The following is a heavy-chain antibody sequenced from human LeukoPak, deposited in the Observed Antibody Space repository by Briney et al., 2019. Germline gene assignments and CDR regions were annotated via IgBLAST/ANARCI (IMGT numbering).Heavy chain of an antibody. CDR3: ARGSGYYDSSGYYNFDY. D-gene: IGHD3-22*01. V-gene: IGHV1-2*02. J-gene: IGHJ4*02. Sequence: ASVKVSCKASGYTFTGYHMHWVRQAPGQGLEWMGWVNPNSGSTKYAQKFQDRVTMTRDTYISTAYMELSRLRSDDTAVYYCARGSGYYDSSGYYNFDYWGQGTLVTVSS. CDR2: VNPNSGST. CDR1: GYTFTGYH.